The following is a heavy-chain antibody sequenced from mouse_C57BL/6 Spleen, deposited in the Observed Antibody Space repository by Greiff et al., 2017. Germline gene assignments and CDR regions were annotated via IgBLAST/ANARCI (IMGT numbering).Heavy chain of an antibody. CDR3: TTTMIRALAY. Sequence: VQLKQSGAELVRPGASVKLSCTASGFTFTDYYMHWVKQRPEQGLEWIGCIDPENGDTDYASKFQGKATITADTSSNTAYLRLSSLTSEDSAVYCCTTTMIRALAYWGQGTLVTVSA. D-gene: IGHD2-4*01. CDR1: GFTFTDYY. CDR2: IDPENGDT. J-gene: IGHJ3*01. V-gene: IGHV14-4*01.